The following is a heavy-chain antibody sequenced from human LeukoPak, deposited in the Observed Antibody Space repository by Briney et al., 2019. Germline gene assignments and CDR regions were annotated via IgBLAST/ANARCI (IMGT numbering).Heavy chain of an antibody. CDR3: AKGVYCSGGSCYSRVLDYFDY. CDR2: IYSDGNT. Sequence: GGSLRLSCAASGFTVSSKYMSWVRRPPGTGLEWVSVIYSDGNTYYADSVKGRFTISRDNSKNTLYLQMNSLRAEDTAVYYCAKGVYCSGGSCYSRVLDYFDYWGQGTLVTVSS. V-gene: IGHV3-66*01. CDR1: GFTVSSKY. D-gene: IGHD2-15*01. J-gene: IGHJ4*02.